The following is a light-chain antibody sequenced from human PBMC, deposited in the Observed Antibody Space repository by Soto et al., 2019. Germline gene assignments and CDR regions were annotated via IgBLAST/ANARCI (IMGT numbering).Light chain of an antibody. CDR3: QQYCSSPSWT. CDR1: QSVSSSY. Sequence: EIVLTQSPGTLSLSPGERATLSCRASQSVSSSYLAWYQQRPGQAPRLLIYGASNRATGIPDRFSGSGSGTDVTLTISRLEPEDFAVYYCQQYCSSPSWTFGQGTKVEIK. J-gene: IGKJ1*01. V-gene: IGKV3-20*01. CDR2: GAS.